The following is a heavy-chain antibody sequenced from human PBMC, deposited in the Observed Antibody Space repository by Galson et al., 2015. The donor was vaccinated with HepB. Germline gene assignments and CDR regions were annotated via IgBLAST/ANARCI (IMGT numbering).Heavy chain of an antibody. CDR3: AKVFIGSGSHYDDGLDV. Sequence: SLRLSCAASGFSFSTYGMHWVRQAPGKGLEWVAVIWYDGNNKDYADSVKGRFTVSRDNSKNILYLQMNSLRVEDTALYYCAKVFIGSGSHYDDGLDVWGQGTLVIVSP. CDR1: GFSFSTYG. D-gene: IGHD3-10*01. V-gene: IGHV3-33*06. CDR2: IWYDGNNK. J-gene: IGHJ3*01.